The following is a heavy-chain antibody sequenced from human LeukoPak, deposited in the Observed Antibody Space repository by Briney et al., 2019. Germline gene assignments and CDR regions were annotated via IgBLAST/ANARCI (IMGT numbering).Heavy chain of an antibody. D-gene: IGHD5-18*01. V-gene: IGHV3-23*01. Sequence: PGGSLRLSCAASGFTFSSYAMSWVRQAPGKGLEWVSAISGSGGSTYYADSVKGRFTISRDNSKNTLYLQMNSLRAEYTAVYYCAKDQGYSYGHFDYWGRGTLVTVSS. CDR1: GFTFSSYA. J-gene: IGHJ4*02. CDR3: AKDQGYSYGHFDY. CDR2: ISGSGGST.